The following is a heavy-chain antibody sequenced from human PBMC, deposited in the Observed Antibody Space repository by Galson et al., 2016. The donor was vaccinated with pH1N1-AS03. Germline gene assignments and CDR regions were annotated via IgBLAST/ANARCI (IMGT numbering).Heavy chain of an antibody. Sequence: QSGAEVKKPGESLKISCKGSEDSFNTCWITWVRQMPGKGLEWMGVIYPGDSDTRYSPSFQGQVTISADKSIRTAYLQWSSLKASDTAVYYCARHRSGTYSDGFYGWGRGTLVTVSS. J-gene: IGHJ2*01. CDR3: ARHRSGTYSDGFYG. CDR2: IYPGDSDT. V-gene: IGHV5-51*01. CDR1: EDSFNTCW. D-gene: IGHD1-26*01.